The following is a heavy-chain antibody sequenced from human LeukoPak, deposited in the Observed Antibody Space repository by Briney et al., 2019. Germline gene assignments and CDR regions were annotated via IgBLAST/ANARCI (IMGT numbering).Heavy chain of an antibody. V-gene: IGHV3-30*02. J-gene: IGHJ6*03. Sequence: PGGSLRLSCAASGFTFSSYGMSWVRQAPGKGLEWVAFIRYDGSNKKYSDSVKGRFTVSRDTSKNTLYLQMNSLRAEDTAVYYCARWSSSPEYYYYMDVWGKGTTVTVSS. CDR1: GFTFSSYG. CDR3: ARWSSSPEYYYYMDV. D-gene: IGHD6-6*01. CDR2: IRYDGSNK.